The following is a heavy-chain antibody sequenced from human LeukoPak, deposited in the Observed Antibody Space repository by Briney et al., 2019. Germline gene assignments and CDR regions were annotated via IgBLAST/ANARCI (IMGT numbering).Heavy chain of an antibody. CDR2: FYHIQST. CDR1: GGSINSYY. J-gene: IGHJ6*02. CDR3: ARTSVDTSMVRGEYYYYYYGMDV. D-gene: IGHD5-18*01. V-gene: IGHV4-59*01. Sequence: SETLSLTCTVSGGSINSYYWSWIRQPPGKGLEWIGSFYHIQSTNYNPSLKSRVTISVDTSKNQLSLKLSSLTAADTAVYYCARTSVDTSMVRGEYYYYYYGMDVWGQGTTVTVSS.